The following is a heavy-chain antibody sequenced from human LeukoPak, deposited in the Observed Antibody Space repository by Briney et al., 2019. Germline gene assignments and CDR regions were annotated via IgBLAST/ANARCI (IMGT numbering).Heavy chain of an antibody. CDR1: GYTFTIYD. CDR3: ATGPYGDYVFDY. Sequence: SVTVSCNSSGYTFTIYDINWVRQAPGQGREGMGWMNPNSGNTGYAQKFQGRVTMTMNTSISTAYMELSSLRSEDTAVYYCATGPYGDYVFDYWGQGTLVTVSS. J-gene: IGHJ4*02. CDR2: MNPNSGNT. V-gene: IGHV1-8*01. D-gene: IGHD4-17*01.